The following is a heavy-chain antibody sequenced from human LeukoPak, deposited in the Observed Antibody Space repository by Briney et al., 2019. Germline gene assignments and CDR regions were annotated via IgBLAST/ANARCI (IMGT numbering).Heavy chain of an antibody. V-gene: IGHV1-46*01. Sequence: GASVKVSCKASGYTFTSYYMNWVRQAPGQGLEWMGIINPSGVTTNYAQKFQGRVTMTRDTSASTAYMELSSLRSEDTAVYYCAREYCSGGSCYPWSYWGQGTLVTVSS. D-gene: IGHD2-15*01. J-gene: IGHJ4*02. CDR3: AREYCSGGSCYPWSY. CDR2: INPSGVTT. CDR1: GYTFTSYY.